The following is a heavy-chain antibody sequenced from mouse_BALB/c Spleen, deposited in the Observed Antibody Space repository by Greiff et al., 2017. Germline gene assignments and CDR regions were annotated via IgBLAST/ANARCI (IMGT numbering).Heavy chain of an antibody. CDR2: IRLKSNNYAT. CDR3: TRPSYYYGSSRYFDV. CDR1: GFTFSNYW. Sequence: EVQLVESGGGLVQPGGSMKLSCVASGFTFSNYWMNWVRQSPEKGLEWVAEIRLKSNNYATHYAESVKGRFTISRDDSKSSVYLQMNNLRAEDTGIYYCTRPSYYYGSSRYFDVWGAGTTVTVSS. J-gene: IGHJ1*01. D-gene: IGHD1-1*01. V-gene: IGHV6-6*02.